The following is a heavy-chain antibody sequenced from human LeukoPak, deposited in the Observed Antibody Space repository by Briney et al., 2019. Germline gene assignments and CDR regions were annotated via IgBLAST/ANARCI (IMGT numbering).Heavy chain of an antibody. CDR3: ARGPDASGIYRPGDY. Sequence: GGSLRLSCAASGFTFSRRWMHWVRQAPGKGLVWVSRINSDGSSTSYAESVKGRFTISRDNANNILFLQMNSLRAEDTAVYYCARGPDASGIYRPGDYWGQGTLVTVSS. CDR2: INSDGSST. J-gene: IGHJ4*02. V-gene: IGHV3-74*01. CDR1: GFTFSRRW. D-gene: IGHD3-10*01.